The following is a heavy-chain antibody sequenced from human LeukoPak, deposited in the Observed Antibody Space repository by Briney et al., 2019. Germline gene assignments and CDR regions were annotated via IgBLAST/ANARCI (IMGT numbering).Heavy chain of an antibody. CDR2: IRYDGSNK. Sequence: GGSLRLSCVVSGFTFSNYGMHWVRQAPGKGLEWVTLIRYDGSNKNYADSVKGRFTISRDNSKNTLYLQMNSLRAEDTAVYYCARDDEVEMATILLDYWGQGTLVTVSS. J-gene: IGHJ4*02. CDR3: ARDDEVEMATILLDY. V-gene: IGHV3-30*02. D-gene: IGHD5-24*01. CDR1: GFTFSNYG.